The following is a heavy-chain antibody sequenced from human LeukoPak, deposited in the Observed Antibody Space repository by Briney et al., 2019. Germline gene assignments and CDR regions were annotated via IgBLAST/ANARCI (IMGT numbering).Heavy chain of an antibody. CDR2: IYYSGST. V-gene: IGHV4-59*01. D-gene: IGHD3-16*02. Sequence: PSETLSLTCTVPGGSLSRYYWSWIRQPPGKGLEWIGYIYYSGSTNHNPYLKSRATISVDTSKNQFSLKLSSVAAADTAVYYCARGAYDYVWGSYRYGAFDIWGQGTMVTVSS. CDR3: ARGAYDYVWGSYRYGAFDI. J-gene: IGHJ3*02. CDR1: GGSLSRYY.